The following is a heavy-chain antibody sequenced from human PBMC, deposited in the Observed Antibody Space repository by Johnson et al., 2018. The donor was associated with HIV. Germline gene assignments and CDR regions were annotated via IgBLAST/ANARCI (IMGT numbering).Heavy chain of an antibody. CDR2: IRYDGSNK. CDR3: ALKAAVNDAFDI. Sequence: QVQLVESGGGVVQPGGSLRLSCAASGFTFSSYGMHWVRQAPGKGLEWVAFIRYDGSNKYYADSVKGRFTVSRDNSKNTLYLQMNSLRAEDTAVYYCALKAAVNDAFDIWGQGTMVTVSS. J-gene: IGHJ3*02. D-gene: IGHD6-25*01. CDR1: GFTFSSYG. V-gene: IGHV3-30*02.